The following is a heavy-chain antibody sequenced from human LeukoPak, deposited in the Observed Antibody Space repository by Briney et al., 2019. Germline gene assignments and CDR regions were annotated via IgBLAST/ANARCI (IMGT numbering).Heavy chain of an antibody. CDR2: INRDGFT. J-gene: IGHJ5*02. D-gene: IGHD3-10*01. CDR3: ARWGYGSGDSRGFDP. Sequence: PSENLSLTCAVYGGFFSGYYWSWIRQPPGKGLEWIGEINRDGFTKYNPSLKSRVTISVDTSRNQFSLKLRSVAAADTAVYYCARWGYGSGDSRGFDPWGQGIRVTV. V-gene: IGHV4-34*01. CDR1: GGFFSGYY.